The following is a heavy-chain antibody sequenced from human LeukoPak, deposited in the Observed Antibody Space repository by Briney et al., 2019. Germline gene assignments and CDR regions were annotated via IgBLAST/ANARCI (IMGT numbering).Heavy chain of an antibody. Sequence: SETLSLTSAVYGGSFSGYYWSWIRQPPGKGLEWIGEINHSGSTNYNPSLKSRVTISVDTSKNQFSLKLSSVTAADTAVYYCARNNYYDFWSGPRYYYYMDVWGKGTTVTVSS. J-gene: IGHJ6*03. D-gene: IGHD3-3*01. CDR3: ARNNYYDFWSGPRYYYYMDV. CDR2: INHSGST. V-gene: IGHV4-34*01. CDR1: GGSFSGYY.